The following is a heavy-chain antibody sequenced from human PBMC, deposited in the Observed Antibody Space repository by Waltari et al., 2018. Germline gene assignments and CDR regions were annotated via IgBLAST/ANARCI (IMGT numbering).Heavy chain of an antibody. V-gene: IGHV3-23*01. J-gene: IGHJ5*02. CDR3: GKDQEGDPSCEVT. CDR1: GFTFTNYG. Sequence: EVQLLESGGGLVQPGGSLRLSCAASGFTFTNYGMIWVRRVPGKGLEWVSSISGSGGGTYYADSVKGRFTISRDNSRSTLSLQMNSLTVEDTAVYYCGKDQEGDPSCEVTWGQGTLVTVSS. D-gene: IGHD2-21*02. CDR2: ISGSGGGT.